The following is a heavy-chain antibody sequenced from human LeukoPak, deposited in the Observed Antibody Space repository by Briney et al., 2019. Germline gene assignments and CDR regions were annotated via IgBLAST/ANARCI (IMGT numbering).Heavy chain of an antibody. J-gene: IGHJ4*02. CDR3: ARHPRDGYNSPFDY. Sequence: PSETLSLTCAVYGGSFSGYYWSWTRQPPGKGLEWIGEINHSGSTNYNPSLKSRVTISVDTSKNQFSLKLSSVTAADTAVYYCARHPRDGYNSPFDYWGQGTLVTVSS. CDR2: INHSGST. V-gene: IGHV4-34*01. CDR1: GGSFSGYY. D-gene: IGHD5-24*01.